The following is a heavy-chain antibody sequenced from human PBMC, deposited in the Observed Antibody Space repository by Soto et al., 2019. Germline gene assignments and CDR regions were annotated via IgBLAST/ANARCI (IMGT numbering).Heavy chain of an antibody. CDR2: TYHSGTT. CDR1: GDSINNSHW. V-gene: IGHV4-4*02. D-gene: IGHD6-13*01. Sequence: SETLSLTCAVSGDSINNSHWWSWVRQTPGKGLEWIGETYHSGTTDYNPSLKTRVTISIDKSKNQFSLKMNSVTAADTAVYYCAREVNSSPARGPNWFDPWGQGTLVTVS. CDR3: AREVNSSPARGPNWFDP. J-gene: IGHJ5*02.